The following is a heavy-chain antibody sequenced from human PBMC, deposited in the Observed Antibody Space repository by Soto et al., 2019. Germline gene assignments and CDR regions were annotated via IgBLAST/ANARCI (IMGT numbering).Heavy chain of an antibody. CDR2: IYYSGST. V-gene: IGHV4-59*01. CDR1: GGSISNYY. D-gene: IGHD6-19*01. Sequence: QVQLQESGPGPVKPSETLSLTCTVSGGSISNYYWSWIRQPPGKGLEWIGYIYYSGSTNYNPSLTSRVNISIATSKNQCSLKLSSVTAADTAVYYRAGGSSGWSSFDFWGQGTLVTVSS. CDR3: AGGSSGWSSFDF. J-gene: IGHJ4*02.